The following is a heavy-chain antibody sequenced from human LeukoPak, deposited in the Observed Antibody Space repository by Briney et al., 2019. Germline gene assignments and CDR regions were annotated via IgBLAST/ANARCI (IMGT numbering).Heavy chain of an antibody. Sequence: ASVKVSCKASGYTFTSYDINWVRQATGQGLEWMGWMNPNSGNTGYAQKFQGRVTMTRNTTISTAYMELSSLRSEDTAVYYCARPPYGDKLDAFDIWGQGTMVTVSS. V-gene: IGHV1-8*01. D-gene: IGHD4-23*01. J-gene: IGHJ3*02. CDR3: ARPPYGDKLDAFDI. CDR2: MNPNSGNT. CDR1: GYTFTSYD.